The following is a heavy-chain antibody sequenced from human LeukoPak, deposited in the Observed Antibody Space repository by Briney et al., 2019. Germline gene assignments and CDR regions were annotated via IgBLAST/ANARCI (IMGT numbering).Heavy chain of an antibody. Sequence: GGSLRLSCAASRFIFSNYWMSWVRQAPGKGLEWVAVISYDGSNKYYADSVKGRFTISRDNSKNTLYLQMNSLRAEDTAVYYCARDPPYYYDSSGYFGAFDIWGQGTMVTVSS. CDR2: ISYDGSNK. D-gene: IGHD3-22*01. V-gene: IGHV3-30*03. CDR3: ARDPPYYYDSSGYFGAFDI. J-gene: IGHJ3*02. CDR1: RFIFSNYW.